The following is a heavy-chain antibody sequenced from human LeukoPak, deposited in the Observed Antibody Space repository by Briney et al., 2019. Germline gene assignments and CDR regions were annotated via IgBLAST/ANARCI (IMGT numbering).Heavy chain of an antibody. V-gene: IGHV4-61*05. Sequence: SETLSLTCTVSGGSISSSSYSWGWIRQPPGKGLEWIGSIYYTGSTNYNPSLESRVTMSVDTSKNQFSLKLSSLTAADTAVYFCARGPHYYSYYGLDVWGQGTTVTVSS. CDR3: ARGPHYYSYYGLDV. CDR2: IYYTGST. CDR1: GGSISSSSYS. J-gene: IGHJ6*02.